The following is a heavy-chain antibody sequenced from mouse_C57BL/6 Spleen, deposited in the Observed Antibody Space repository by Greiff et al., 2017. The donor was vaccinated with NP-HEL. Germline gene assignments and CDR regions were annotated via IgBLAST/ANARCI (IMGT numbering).Heavy chain of an antibody. CDR1: GFTFSSYA. CDR2: ISSGGDYI. CDR3: TKALITTVVATNYYAMDY. V-gene: IGHV5-9-1*02. Sequence: EVKVVESGEGLVKPGGSLKLSCAASGFTFSSYAMSWVRQTPEKRLEWVAYISSGGDYIYYADTVKGRFTISRDNARNTLYLQMSSLKSEDTAMYYCTKALITTVVATNYYAMDYWGQGTSVTVSS. J-gene: IGHJ4*01. D-gene: IGHD1-1*01.